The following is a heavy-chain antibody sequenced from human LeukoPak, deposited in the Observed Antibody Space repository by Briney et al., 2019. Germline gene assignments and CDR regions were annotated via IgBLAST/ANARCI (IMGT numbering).Heavy chain of an antibody. CDR3: ARVDTHYGSSGSFYDAFDI. D-gene: IGHD3-22*01. J-gene: IGHJ3*02. V-gene: IGHV3-7*01. CDR1: GFTFSNYW. CDR2: IRRDGSET. Sequence: PGGSLRLSCAASGFTFSNYWMTWVRRAPGKGLEWVANIRRDGSETHYVDSVMGRFTISRDNAKNSLYLQMNSLRAEDTAVYYCARVDTHYGSSGSFYDAFDIWGQGTIVTVSS.